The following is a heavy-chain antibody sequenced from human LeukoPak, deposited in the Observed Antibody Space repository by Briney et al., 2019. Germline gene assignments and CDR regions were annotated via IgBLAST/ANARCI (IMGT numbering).Heavy chain of an antibody. CDR2: ISGSGGNT. J-gene: IGHJ4*02. Sequence: GGSLRLSCAASGFTFSNYAMSWVRQAPGKGLEWVSVISGSGGNTYYADSVKGRFTISRDNSKNTLYLQLNTLRVEDTAIYYCAKDYYDNSGWFDYWGQGTLVTVSS. CDR3: AKDYYDNSGWFDY. V-gene: IGHV3-23*01. D-gene: IGHD3-22*01. CDR1: GFTFSNYA.